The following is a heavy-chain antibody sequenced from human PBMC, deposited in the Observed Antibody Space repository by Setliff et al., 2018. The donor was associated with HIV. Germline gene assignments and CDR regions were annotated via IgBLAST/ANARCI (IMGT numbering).Heavy chain of an antibody. CDR1: GYTLSDYG. CDR2: INTNTGHP. J-gene: IGHJ3*02. Sequence: GASVKVSCKASGYTLSDYGIHWLRQAPGRGLEFLAWINTNTGHPMYAQGFTGRFVFSLDPSVSTAYLQINSLNPDDGAVYYCAVDRHAFDIWGQETVVT. D-gene: IGHD5-12*01. V-gene: IGHV7-4-1*02. CDR3: AVDRHAFDI.